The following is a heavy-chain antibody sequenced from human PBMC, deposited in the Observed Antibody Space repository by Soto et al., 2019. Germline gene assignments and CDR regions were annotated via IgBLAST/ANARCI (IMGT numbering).Heavy chain of an antibody. CDR1: GYAFTTYG. CDR3: ARGRYVEY. J-gene: IGHJ4*02. Sequence: QVHLVQSGAEVKKPGASVKVSCQGSGYAFTTYGITWVRQAPGQGLEWMGWISAHNGNTNYAQKLQGRVTVTRDTSTSTAYMELRSLRYDDTEVYYCARGRYVEYWGQGALVTVSS. V-gene: IGHV1-18*01. CDR2: ISAHNGNT. D-gene: IGHD1-1*01.